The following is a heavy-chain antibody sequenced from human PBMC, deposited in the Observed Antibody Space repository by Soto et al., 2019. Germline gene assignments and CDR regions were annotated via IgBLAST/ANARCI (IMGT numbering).Heavy chain of an antibody. Sequence: GGSLRLSCAASGFTFSNYAMSWVRQAPGKGLEWVSGISDIDDSTYYADSVKGRFTISRDISKNTLYLQMNSLRVEDTAVYYCTTDRSQWDLPYFGSWGQGTLVTVSS. CDR1: GFTFSNYA. CDR2: ISDIDDST. J-gene: IGHJ4*02. CDR3: TTDRSQWDLPYFGS. D-gene: IGHD1-26*01. V-gene: IGHV3-23*01.